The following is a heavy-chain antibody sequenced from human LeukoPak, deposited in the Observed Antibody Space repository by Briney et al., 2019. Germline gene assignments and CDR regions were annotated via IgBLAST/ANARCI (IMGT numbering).Heavy chain of an antibody. D-gene: IGHD7-27*01. Sequence: GGSLRLSCAASGFTFSDHYMSWIRQAPGKGLESISYISQTGSSIYYADSVEGRFTISSDNAKNSLYLQMNSLRAEDTAVYYCARGHWGLDYWGQGALVTVSS. CDR3: ARGHWGLDY. V-gene: IGHV3-11*01. CDR2: ISQTGSSI. CDR1: GFTFSDHY. J-gene: IGHJ4*02.